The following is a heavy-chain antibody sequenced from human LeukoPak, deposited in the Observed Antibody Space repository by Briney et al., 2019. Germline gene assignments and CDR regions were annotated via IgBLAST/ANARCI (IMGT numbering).Heavy chain of an antibody. J-gene: IGHJ5*02. CDR1: GGSFSGYY. D-gene: IGHD3-9*01. Sequence: SETLSLTCAVYGGSFSGYYWSWIRQPPWKGLEWIGEINHSGSTNYNPSLKSRVTISVDTSKNQFSLKLSSVTAADTAVYYCARAYFDSQISGFDPWGQGTLVTVSS. CDR3: ARAYFDSQISGFDP. V-gene: IGHV4-34*01. CDR2: INHSGST.